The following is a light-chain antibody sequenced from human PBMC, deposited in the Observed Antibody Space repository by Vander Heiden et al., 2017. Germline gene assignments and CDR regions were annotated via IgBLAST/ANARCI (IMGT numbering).Light chain of an antibody. Sequence: DLQLPQSPSSLSASVGDRVTLTCRARQRIGSYLNWYQQKPGKAPKLLIYAASSLQSGVPSRCGGSGAGADFTLTISSLQPEDVATYYCQQSYRTVMDTFGQGTKLEIK. CDR2: AAS. V-gene: IGKV1-39*01. J-gene: IGKJ2*01. CDR3: QQSYRTVMDT. CDR1: QRIGSY.